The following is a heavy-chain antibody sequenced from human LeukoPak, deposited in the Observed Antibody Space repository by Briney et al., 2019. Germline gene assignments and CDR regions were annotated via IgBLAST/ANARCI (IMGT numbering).Heavy chain of an antibody. CDR3: ARVSPYYYYMDV. CDR1: GFTFSSYS. J-gene: IGHJ6*03. V-gene: IGHV3-21*01. Sequence: GGSLRLSCAASGFTFSSYSMNWVRQAPGKGLEWVSSISSSSSYIYYADSVKGRFTISRDNAKNSLYLQMNSLRAEDTAVYYCARVSPYYYYMDVWGKGTTVTVSS. D-gene: IGHD3-3*02. CDR2: ISSSSSYI.